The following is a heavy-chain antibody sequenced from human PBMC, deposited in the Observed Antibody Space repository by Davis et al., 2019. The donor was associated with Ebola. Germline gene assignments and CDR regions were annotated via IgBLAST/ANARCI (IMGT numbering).Heavy chain of an antibody. CDR1: GFTFSTYG. Sequence: PGGSLRLSCAASGFTFSTYGMSWVRQAPGKGLEWVSTMSSSGESTYYADSVKGRFTISRDNSKNTLYLQMNSLRPEDTAVYYCAREWYSSSPSYYYYMDVWGKGTTVTVSS. CDR3: AREWYSSSPSYYYYMDV. J-gene: IGHJ6*03. D-gene: IGHD6-6*01. V-gene: IGHV3-23*01. CDR2: MSSSGEST.